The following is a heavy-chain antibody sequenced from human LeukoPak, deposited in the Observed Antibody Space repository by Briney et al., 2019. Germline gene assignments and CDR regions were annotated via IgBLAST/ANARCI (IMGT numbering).Heavy chain of an antibody. CDR3: ARYRSGPTDY. V-gene: IGHV3-21*01. Sequence: PGGSLRLSCAASGFTFSSYTMNWVRQAPGKGLEWVSSISSSGYIYYADSVKGRFTISRDNAKNSLYLQMNSLRAEDTAVYYCARYRSGPTDYWGQGTLVTVSS. CDR2: ISSSGYI. CDR1: GFTFSSYT. J-gene: IGHJ4*02. D-gene: IGHD2-15*01.